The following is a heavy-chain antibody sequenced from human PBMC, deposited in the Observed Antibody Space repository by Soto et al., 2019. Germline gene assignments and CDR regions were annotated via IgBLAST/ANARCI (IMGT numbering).Heavy chain of an antibody. CDR2: ISAYNGNT. CDR1: GYTFTSYG. V-gene: IGHV1-18*01. CDR3: ARDCSCGSCYGASSDWFDP. J-gene: IGHJ5*02. D-gene: IGHD2-15*01. Sequence: QVQLVQSGAEVKKPGASVKVSCKASGYTFTSYGISWVRQAPGQGLEWMGWISAYNGNTNYAQKLQGRVTMTTDTSTSPAYMELRSLRSDDTAVYYCARDCSCGSCYGASSDWFDPWGQGTLVTVSS.